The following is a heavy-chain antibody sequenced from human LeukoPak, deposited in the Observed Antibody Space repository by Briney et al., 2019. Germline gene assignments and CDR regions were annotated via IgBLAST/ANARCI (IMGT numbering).Heavy chain of an antibody. J-gene: IGHJ6*02. D-gene: IGHD5-12*01. CDR1: GFTFSSYW. Sequence: GGSLRLSCAASGFTFSSYWMSWVRQAPGKGLEWVANIKQDGGEKYYVDSVKGRFTISRDNAKNSLYLQMNSLRAEDTAVYYCAREEVATILYLYYYYGMDVWGQGTTVTVSS. CDR3: AREEVATILYLYYYYGMDV. CDR2: IKQDGGEK. V-gene: IGHV3-7*01.